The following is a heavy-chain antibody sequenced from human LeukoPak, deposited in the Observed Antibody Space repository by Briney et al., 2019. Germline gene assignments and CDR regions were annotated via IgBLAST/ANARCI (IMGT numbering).Heavy chain of an antibody. D-gene: IGHD3-22*01. CDR3: ARGGDYYDSSGYPDDAFDV. V-gene: IGHV1-2*02. CDR2: INPKSGGT. CDR1: GYSFTGCY. Sequence: ASVKVSCKASGYSFTGCYVHWVRQAPGQGLEWMGWINPKSGGTKYEQKFQGRVTMTRDTSISTAYMELSRLRSDDAAVFYCARGGDYYDSSGYPDDAFDVWGQGTMVIVSS. J-gene: IGHJ3*01.